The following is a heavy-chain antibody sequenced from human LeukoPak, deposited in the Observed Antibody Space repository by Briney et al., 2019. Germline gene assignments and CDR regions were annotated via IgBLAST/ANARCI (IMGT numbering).Heavy chain of an antibody. CDR2: ISVSGGTT. CDR3: AKGYSSTSGHWFDP. D-gene: IGHD2-2*01. CDR1: GFTFSSYA. Sequence: GGSLRLSCAASGFTFSSYAMSWVRQAPGKGLEWVSAISVSGGTTYYADSVTGRFTISRDNSKNTLYLQMNSLRAEDTAVYFCAKGYSSTSGHWFDPWGQGTLVTVSS. J-gene: IGHJ5*02. V-gene: IGHV3-23*01.